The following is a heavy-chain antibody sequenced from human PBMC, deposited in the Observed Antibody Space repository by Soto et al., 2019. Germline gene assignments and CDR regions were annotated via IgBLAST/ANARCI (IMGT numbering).Heavy chain of an antibody. CDR3: ARHGRLGDLLNWFAP. Sequence: TSETLSLTCTVSGGSVTSFSWTWVRQPPGKGLEWLGNVYQGGATEYNPSSSLKSRVAMSAETSNNYVSLTVSPVTAAVTALYYCARHGRLGDLLNWFAPWGQGTLVTVSS. CDR1: GGSVTSFS. V-gene: IGHV4-59*08. J-gene: IGHJ5*02. D-gene: IGHD3-10*01. CDR2: VYQGGAT.